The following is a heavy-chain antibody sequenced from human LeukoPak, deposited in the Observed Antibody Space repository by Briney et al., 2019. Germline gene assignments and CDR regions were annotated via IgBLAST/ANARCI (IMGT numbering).Heavy chain of an antibody. CDR2: IYSGGST. CDR3: ARALRGYSYGYDYYYMDV. Sequence: GRSLRLSCAASGFTFDDYAMHWVRQAPGKGLEWVSVIYSGGSTYYADSVKGRFTISRDNSKNTLYLQMNSLRAEDTAVYYCARALRGYSYGYDYYYMDVWGKGTTVTVSS. J-gene: IGHJ6*03. V-gene: IGHV3-53*01. CDR1: GFTFDDYA. D-gene: IGHD5-18*01.